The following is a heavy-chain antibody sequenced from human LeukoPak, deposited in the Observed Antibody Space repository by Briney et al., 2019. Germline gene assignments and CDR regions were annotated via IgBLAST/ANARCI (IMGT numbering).Heavy chain of an antibody. V-gene: IGHV3-53*01. CDR3: ARDAPQVPAAGVLAS. D-gene: IGHD6-13*01. Sequence: GGSLRLSCAASGFTVSDNYMSWVRQAPGKGLEWVSVMYSRGDTYYAKSVKGRFTFSRDISKNTLYLQMNGLRAEDTAMYYCARDAPQVPAAGVLASWGQGTLVIVSS. CDR2: MYSRGDT. J-gene: IGHJ5*02. CDR1: GFTVSDNY.